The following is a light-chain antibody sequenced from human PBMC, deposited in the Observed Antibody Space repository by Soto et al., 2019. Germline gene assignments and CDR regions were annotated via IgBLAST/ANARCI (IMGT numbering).Light chain of an antibody. CDR1: QSVSSSY. Sequence: EIVLTQSPGPLSLSPGERATLSCRASQSVSSSYLACYQQKPGQAPRLLIYGASSRATGIPDRFSGSGSGTDFTLTISRLEPEDFAVYYCQQYGNSPTWTFGQGTKVEIK. V-gene: IGKV3-20*01. CDR2: GAS. J-gene: IGKJ1*01. CDR3: QQYGNSPTWT.